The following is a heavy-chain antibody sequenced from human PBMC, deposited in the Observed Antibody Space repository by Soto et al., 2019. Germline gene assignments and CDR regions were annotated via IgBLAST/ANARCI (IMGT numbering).Heavy chain of an antibody. CDR2: IWYDGSNK. V-gene: IGHV3-33*01. CDR3: ARDWNCMDV. Sequence: QVQLVESGGGVVQPGRSLRLSCAASGFTFNSYGIHWVRQAPGKGLEWVAVIWYDGSNKYYADSVKGRFSISRDNSKNTVHLQMNSLTAEDTAEYHCARDWNCMDVWGQGTTVTVSS. D-gene: IGHD1-7*01. CDR1: GFTFNSYG. J-gene: IGHJ6*02.